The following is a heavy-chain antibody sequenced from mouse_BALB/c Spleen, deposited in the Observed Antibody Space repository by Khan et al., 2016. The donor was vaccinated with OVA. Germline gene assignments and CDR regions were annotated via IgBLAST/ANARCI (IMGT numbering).Heavy chain of an antibody. V-gene: IGHV5-6*01. CDR1: GFTFSTYG. D-gene: IGHD1-1*01. CDR2: VSTGGSYT. CDR3: ARRDYYYDSGGFAY. Sequence: EVQLQESGGDLVKPGGSLKLSCAASGFTFSTYGMSWVRQTPDKRLEWVATVSTGGSYTYYLDSVKGRFTISRDNAKNTLFLQMSSLRSDDKAMFYDARRDYYYDSGGFAYWGQGTLVTVSA. J-gene: IGHJ3*01.